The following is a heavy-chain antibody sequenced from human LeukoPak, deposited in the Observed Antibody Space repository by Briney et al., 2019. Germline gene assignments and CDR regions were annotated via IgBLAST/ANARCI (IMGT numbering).Heavy chain of an antibody. J-gene: IGHJ5*02. Sequence: RASVEVSCKASGGTFSSYAISWVRQAPGQGLEWMGGIIPITANYAQKFQGRVTITADESTSTSSLRSEDTAVYYCASKRGDFWSGISNWFDPWGQGTLVTVSS. CDR2: IIPITA. V-gene: IGHV1-69*13. CDR1: GGTFSSYA. D-gene: IGHD3-3*01. CDR3: ASKRGDFWSGISNWFDP.